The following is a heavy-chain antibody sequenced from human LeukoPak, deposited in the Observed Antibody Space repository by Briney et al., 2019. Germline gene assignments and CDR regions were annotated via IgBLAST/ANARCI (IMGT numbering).Heavy chain of an antibody. V-gene: IGHV6-1*01. Sequence: SQTLSLTCAISGDSVSDDNAAWNWIWQSPSRALEWMGRTYYRSGWYTEYAVSVKSRITINPDTSKNQFSLQLSSVTPEDTAVYYCARRGYGSGPSYYYGFDVWGRGTAVTVSS. CDR1: GDSVSDDNAA. J-gene: IGHJ6*02. CDR2: TYYRSGWYT. D-gene: IGHD3-10*01. CDR3: ARRGYGSGPSYYYGFDV.